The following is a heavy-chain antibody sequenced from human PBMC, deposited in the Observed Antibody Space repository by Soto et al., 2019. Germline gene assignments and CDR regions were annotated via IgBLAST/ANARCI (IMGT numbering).Heavy chain of an antibody. Sequence: GGSLRLSCAASGFTFSSYAMHWVRQAPGKGLEWVAVISYDGSNKYYADSVKGRFTISRDNSKNTLYLQMNSLRAEDTAVYYWARDIVPYYYDRSGPAVDWGQATLVTVS. J-gene: IGHJ4*02. CDR3: ARDIVPYYYDRSGPAVD. D-gene: IGHD3-22*01. V-gene: IGHV3-30-3*01. CDR1: GFTFSSYA. CDR2: ISYDGSNK.